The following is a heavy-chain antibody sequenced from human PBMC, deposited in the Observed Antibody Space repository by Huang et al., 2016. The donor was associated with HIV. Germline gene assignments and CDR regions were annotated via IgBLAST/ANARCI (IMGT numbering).Heavy chain of an antibody. D-gene: IGHD6-13*01. J-gene: IGHJ4*02. CDR2: IKQEGSEK. V-gene: IGHV3-7*01. Sequence: EVQLVESGGGLVQPGGSLRLSCAASGFTFSTYWMSWVRQAPGKGLEWVANIKQEGSEKYYVDSVKGRFPISRDNAKNSLYLQMNSLRAEDTAVYYCAKDRQEALHSSSWEVFDYWGQGTLVTVSS. CDR3: AKDRQEALHSSSWEVFDY. CDR1: GFTFSTYW.